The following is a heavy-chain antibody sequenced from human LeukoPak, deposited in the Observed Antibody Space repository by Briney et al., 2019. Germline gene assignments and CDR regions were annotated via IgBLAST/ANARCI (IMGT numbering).Heavy chain of an antibody. D-gene: IGHD3-10*01. CDR3: AKGFYYYGSGSYRYFEQ. J-gene: IGHJ4*02. V-gene: IGHV3-23*01. Sequence: GGSLRLSCTASGFTFNIYAMSWVRQAPGKGLAWVSAISRDGGSTYYADSVKGRFTISRDNSKNTVFLQMNSLRAEDTAVYYCAKGFYYYGSGSYRYFEQWGQGTLVTVSS. CDR2: ISRDGGST. CDR1: GFTFNIYA.